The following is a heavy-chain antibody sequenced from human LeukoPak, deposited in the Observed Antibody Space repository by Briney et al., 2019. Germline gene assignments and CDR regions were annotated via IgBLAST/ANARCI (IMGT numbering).Heavy chain of an antibody. V-gene: IGHV4-31*03. CDR2: IYYSGST. CDR3: ARAAYCSSTSCYGWFDP. Sequence: PSETLSLTCTVSGGSISSGGYYWSWIRQHPGKGLEWIGYIYYSGSTYYNPSVKSRVTISVDTSKNQFSLKLSSVTAADTAVYYCARAAYCSSTSCYGWFDPWGQGTLVTVSS. CDR1: GGSISSGGYY. J-gene: IGHJ5*02. D-gene: IGHD2-2*01.